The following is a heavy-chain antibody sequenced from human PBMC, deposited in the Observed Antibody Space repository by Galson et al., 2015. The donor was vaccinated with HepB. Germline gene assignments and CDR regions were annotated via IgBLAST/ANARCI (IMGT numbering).Heavy chain of an antibody. CDR3: ARRNPPGSYYDFWSGYSIRTHDAFDI. V-gene: IGHV4-39*07. CDR2: IYYSGST. Sequence: ETLSLTCTVSGGSISSSSYYWGWIRQPPGKGLEWIGSIYYSGSTYYNPSLKSRVTISVDTSKNQFSLKLGSVTAADTAVYYCARRNPPGSYYDFWSGYSIRTHDAFDIWGQGTMVTVSS. D-gene: IGHD3-3*01. CDR1: GGSISSSSYY. J-gene: IGHJ3*02.